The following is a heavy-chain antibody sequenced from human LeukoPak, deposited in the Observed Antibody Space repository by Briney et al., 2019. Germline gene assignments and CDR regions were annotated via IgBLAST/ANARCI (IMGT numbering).Heavy chain of an antibody. Sequence: GESLKISCWDSGSSFTSYWIGWVRQMPGKGLEWMGIIYPGDSDIRYSPSFQGQVTISADKSISTAYLQWSSLRASDTAIYYCARHLLTPGGSYYFDFWGHGTLVTVSS. J-gene: IGHJ4*01. V-gene: IGHV5-51*01. CDR1: GSSFTSYW. CDR2: IYPGDSDI. CDR3: ARHLLTPGGSYYFDF. D-gene: IGHD1-26*01.